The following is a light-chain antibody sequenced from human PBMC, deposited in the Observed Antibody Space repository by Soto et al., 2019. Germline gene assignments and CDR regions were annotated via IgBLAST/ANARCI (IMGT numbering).Light chain of an antibody. CDR3: QQTFSNLLS. J-gene: IGKJ4*01. CDR2: SAS. CDR1: ESISDY. Sequence: IQLTQSPSSLSASVGDRVTIACRASESISDYLNWYQHKPGEAPKVLVYSASTLRGGVPSRFSGTGSGTEFTLTISSLQPEDVAPYYCQQTFSNLLSFGGGTKVEIK. V-gene: IGKV1-39*01.